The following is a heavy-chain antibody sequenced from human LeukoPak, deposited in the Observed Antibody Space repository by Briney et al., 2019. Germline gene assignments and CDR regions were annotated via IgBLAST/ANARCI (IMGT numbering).Heavy chain of an antibody. D-gene: IGHD3-3*01. CDR3: ARSGYYRSYYYYGMDV. CDR2: IYPGDSDT. Sequence: GESLKISCKGSGYSFTSYWIGWVRQMPGKGLEGMGIIYPGDSDTRYSPSFQGQVTISADKSISTAYLQWSSLKASDTAMYYCARSGYYRSYYYYGMDVWGQGTTVTVSS. CDR1: GYSFTSYW. J-gene: IGHJ6*02. V-gene: IGHV5-51*01.